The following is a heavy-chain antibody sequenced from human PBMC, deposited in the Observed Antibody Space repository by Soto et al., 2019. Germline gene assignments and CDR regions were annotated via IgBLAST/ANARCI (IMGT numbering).Heavy chain of an antibody. V-gene: IGHV3-23*01. D-gene: IGHD3-22*01. Sequence: GGTLRLSCAASGLTFSSYAMSWVRQAPGKGLEWVSAISGSGGSTYYADSVKGRFTISRDNSKNTLYLQMNSLRAEDTAEYYCAKVDYYDNRGYFDFWGQGTLVTVSS. CDR3: AKVDYYDNRGYFDF. CDR1: GLTFSSYA. J-gene: IGHJ4*02. CDR2: ISGSGGST.